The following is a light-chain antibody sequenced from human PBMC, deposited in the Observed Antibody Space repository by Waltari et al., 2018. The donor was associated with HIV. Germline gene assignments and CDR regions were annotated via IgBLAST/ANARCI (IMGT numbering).Light chain of an antibody. CDR2: AVT. Sequence: QSTLTQPPSVSGSLGQSVTIACSGTSSDIGSYNLVSWYQQPPGTAPKLIIYAVTNRPAGGAVRCSGSKSGNPACLTISGLQGEDEADYYCSSYTTSSTWVFGGGTQLTVL. CDR1: SSDIGSYNL. V-gene: IGLV2-18*02. CDR3: SSYTTSSTWV. J-gene: IGLJ3*02.